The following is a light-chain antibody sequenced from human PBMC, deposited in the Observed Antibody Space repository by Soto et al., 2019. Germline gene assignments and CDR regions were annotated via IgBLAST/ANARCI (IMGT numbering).Light chain of an antibody. Sequence: DIQMTQSPSTLSGSVGDRVTITCRASQTISSWLAWYQQKPGKAPKLLIYKASTLKSGVPSRFSDSGSGTEVTLTISSLQPDDFATYYCQLYNSYSESFGQGTKVELK. CDR2: KAS. V-gene: IGKV1-5*03. CDR1: QTISSW. CDR3: QLYNSYSES. J-gene: IGKJ1*01.